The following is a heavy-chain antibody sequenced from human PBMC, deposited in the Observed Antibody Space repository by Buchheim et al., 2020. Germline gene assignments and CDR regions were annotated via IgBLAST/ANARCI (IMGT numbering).Heavy chain of an antibody. CDR3: ASKDIVVVPAASPKNWFDP. J-gene: IGHJ5*02. D-gene: IGHD2-2*01. CDR1: GGSFSGYY. Sequence: QVQLQQWGAGLLKPSETLSLTCAVYGGSFSGYYWSWIRQPPGKGLEWIGEINHSGSTNYNPSLKSRVTISVDTSKNQFSLKLSSMTAADTAVYYCASKDIVVVPAASPKNWFDPWGQGTL. V-gene: IGHV4-34*01. CDR2: INHSGST.